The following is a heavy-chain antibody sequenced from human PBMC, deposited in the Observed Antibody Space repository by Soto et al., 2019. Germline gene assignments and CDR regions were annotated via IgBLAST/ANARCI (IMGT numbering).Heavy chain of an antibody. D-gene: IGHD3-22*01. V-gene: IGHV1-69*01. Sequence: XGAEVKKPGSSVKVSXXXSGGLFSSYPISWVRQVPGQGLEWMGGIIPVFQTAYYTQRFQGRVTITADESTNTAYMELSSLRSEDTAIYYCARGGSGYTWFNEFWGQGTLVTVSS. J-gene: IGHJ4*02. CDR1: GGLFSSYP. CDR2: IIPVFQTA. CDR3: ARGGSGYTWFNEF.